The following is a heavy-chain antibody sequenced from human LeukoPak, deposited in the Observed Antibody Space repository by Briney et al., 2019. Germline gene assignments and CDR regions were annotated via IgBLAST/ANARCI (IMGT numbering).Heavy chain of an antibody. CDR3: ARGANSGYDRGPFDY. Sequence: PSETLSLTCSVSGDSISIYYWSWIRQPPGKGLEWIGYIYNSGSTNYNPSLKSRVTISVDTSKNQFSLKLTSVTAADTAVYYCARGANSGYDRGPFDYWGQGTLVTVSS. CDR2: IYNSGST. D-gene: IGHD5-12*01. J-gene: IGHJ4*02. CDR1: GDSISIYY. V-gene: IGHV4-59*01.